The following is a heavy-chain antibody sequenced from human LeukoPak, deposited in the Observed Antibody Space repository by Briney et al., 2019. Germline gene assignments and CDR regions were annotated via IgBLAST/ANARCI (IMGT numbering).Heavy chain of an antibody. D-gene: IGHD2-2*02. V-gene: IGHV4-34*01. Sequence: PSETLSLTCAVYGGSFNDYYWSWIRQSPGTGLEWIGEIHHSGSTNYNSSLESRVTMSIDTSNNQFSLKLTSVTAADTAVYYCASNKYPVQAFDVWGQGTVVTVSS. CDR1: GGSFNDYY. J-gene: IGHJ3*01. CDR2: IHHSGST. CDR3: ASNKYPVQAFDV.